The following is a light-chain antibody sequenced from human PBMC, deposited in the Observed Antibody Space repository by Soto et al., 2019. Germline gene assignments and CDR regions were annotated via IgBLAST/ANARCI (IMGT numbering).Light chain of an antibody. V-gene: IGKV3-11*01. Sequence: EIVLTQSPATLSLSPGERATLSCRASQSVSSYLAWYQQKPGQAPRLLIYDASNRATGIPARFSGSGSGTDFTLTISSLEPEDFAVYYCQQWQTFGQGTKVEIK. J-gene: IGKJ1*01. CDR2: DAS. CDR1: QSVSSY. CDR3: QQWQT.